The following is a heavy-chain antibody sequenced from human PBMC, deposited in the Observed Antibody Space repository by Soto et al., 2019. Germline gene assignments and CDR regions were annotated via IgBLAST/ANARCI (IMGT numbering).Heavy chain of an antibody. V-gene: IGHV4-39*01. CDR3: ARPRYDGSGTPFDH. D-gene: IGHD3-22*01. CDR2: IYYSGST. J-gene: IGHJ4*02. Sequence: SETLSLTCTVSGGSISSSSYYWGWIRQPPGKGLEWIGSIYYSGSTYYNPSLKSRVTISVDTSKNMLYLQMNSLRAEDTAVYYCARPRYDGSGTPFDHWGQGTLVTVSS. CDR1: GGSISSSSYY.